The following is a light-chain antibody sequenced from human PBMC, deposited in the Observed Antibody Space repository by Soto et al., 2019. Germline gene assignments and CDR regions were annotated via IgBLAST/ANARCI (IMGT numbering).Light chain of an antibody. V-gene: IGKV3-20*01. J-gene: IGKJ1*01. CDR2: DAS. CDR3: QQYVRSPWT. CDR1: QSVSSY. Sequence: EIGLEQSADTVSLSPGERATLSCRASQSVSSYLAWYQQKPGQAPRLLIYDASNRATGIPARFSGSGSGTDFTLTISRLEPEDFAVYYCQQYVRSPWTFGQGTKVDIK.